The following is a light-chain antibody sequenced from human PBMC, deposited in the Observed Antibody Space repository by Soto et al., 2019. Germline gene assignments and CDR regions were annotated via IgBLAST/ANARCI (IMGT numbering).Light chain of an antibody. CDR3: ATWDSSLSAGV. Sequence: QSVLTQPPSVSAAPGQKVTISCSGSSSNIGNNYVSWYQQLPGTAPKLLIYDNNERPSGIPDRFSGSKSGTSATLGINGLQTGDEADYYCATWDSSLSAGVFGGGTKVTVL. J-gene: IGLJ2*01. V-gene: IGLV1-51*01. CDR2: DNN. CDR1: SSNIGNNY.